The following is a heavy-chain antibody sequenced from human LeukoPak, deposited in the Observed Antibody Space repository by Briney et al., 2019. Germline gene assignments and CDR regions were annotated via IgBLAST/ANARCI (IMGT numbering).Heavy chain of an antibody. CDR3: ARGSGTSWFDY. Sequence: ASVKVSCKASGYTFTANYMHCVRQAPGQGLEWMGWINPRSGGTNYGEKFRGRFTMTRDTSITTAYMELGSLRFDDTAVYYCARGSGTSWFDYWGQGTLVTVSS. V-gene: IGHV1-2*02. J-gene: IGHJ4*02. D-gene: IGHD2-2*01. CDR1: GYTFTANY. CDR2: INPRSGGT.